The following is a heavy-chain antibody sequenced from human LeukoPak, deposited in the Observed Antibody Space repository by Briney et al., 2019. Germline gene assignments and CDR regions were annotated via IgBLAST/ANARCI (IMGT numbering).Heavy chain of an antibody. Sequence: PGGSLRLSCAASGFTFSSYNINWVRQAPGKGLEWVSSISTSSSYIYYADSVKGRFTISRDNTRNSLYLQMNGLRADDTAVYYCAKVPYGSGTRGGFGYWGQGTLVTVSS. D-gene: IGHD3-10*01. CDR1: GFTFSSYN. J-gene: IGHJ4*02. CDR3: AKVPYGSGTRGGFGY. V-gene: IGHV3-21*04. CDR2: ISTSSSYI.